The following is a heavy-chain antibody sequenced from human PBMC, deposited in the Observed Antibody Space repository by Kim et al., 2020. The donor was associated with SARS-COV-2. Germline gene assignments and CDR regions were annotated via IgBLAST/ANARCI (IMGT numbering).Heavy chain of an antibody. J-gene: IGHJ2*01. Sequence: SETLSLTCTISGDSFSGSYYWSWVRQPPGKGLEWIGDIYNLGSTNYNPSLESRVTILGDMSKNRFSLKLSSVTTADTAVYYCARRGIVDYWYFDLCGRG. CDR1: GDSFSGSYY. CDR2: IYNLGST. V-gene: IGHV4-59*01. D-gene: IGHD2-21*01. CDR3: ARRGIVDYWYFDL.